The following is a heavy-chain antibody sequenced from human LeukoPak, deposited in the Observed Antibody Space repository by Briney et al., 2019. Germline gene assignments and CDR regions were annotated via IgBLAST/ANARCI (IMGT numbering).Heavy chain of an antibody. D-gene: IGHD3-22*01. V-gene: IGHV4-59*01. Sequence: SEALSLTCSVSGASISSYFWSWIRQPPGKGLGWIGYIYYSGTTNYNPSLKSRIAISLDTSKKQFSLRMRSVTAADTAVYYCARSTSGYYSKHYYFYMDVWGKGTTVTVSS. CDR3: ARSTSGYYSKHYYFYMDV. CDR1: GASISSYF. CDR2: IYYSGTT. J-gene: IGHJ6*03.